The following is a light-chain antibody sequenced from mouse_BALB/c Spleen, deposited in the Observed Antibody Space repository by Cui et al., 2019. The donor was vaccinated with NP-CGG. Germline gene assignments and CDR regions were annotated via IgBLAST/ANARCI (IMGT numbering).Light chain of an antibody. Sequence: QAVVTQESAPTTSPGETVTITCRSSIGAVTTSNYANWVQEKPDHLFTGLIGGTNNRAPGVPSRFSGSLIGDKASLTITGAQTEDEAIYFCALWYSNHWVFGGGTKVTVL. CDR1: IGAVTTSNY. CDR2: GTN. J-gene: IGLJ1*01. CDR3: ALWYSNHWV. V-gene: IGLV1*01.